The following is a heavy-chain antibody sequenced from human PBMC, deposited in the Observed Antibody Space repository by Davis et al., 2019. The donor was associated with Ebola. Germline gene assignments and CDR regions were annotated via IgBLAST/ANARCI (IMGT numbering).Heavy chain of an antibody. D-gene: IGHD2-8*01. CDR3: ACYVLG. CDR1: GFTFSTYA. J-gene: IGHJ4*02. CDR2: ISGLGFNT. V-gene: IGHV3-23*01. Sequence: GESLKISCVASGFTFSTYALNWVRQAPGKGLEWVSGISGLGFNTHYADSVKGRFTISRDNAKNTLFLQMNSLRVEDTAVYYCACYVLGWGQGTLVTVSS.